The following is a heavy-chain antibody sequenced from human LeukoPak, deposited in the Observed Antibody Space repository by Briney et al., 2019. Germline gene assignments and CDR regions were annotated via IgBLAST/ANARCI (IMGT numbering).Heavy chain of an antibody. CDR3: ARHYCSSTSCYVDGWFDP. CDR2: IIPIFGTA. V-gene: IGHV1-69*01. D-gene: IGHD2-2*01. J-gene: IGHJ5*02. CDR1: GGTFSSYA. Sequence: SVKVSSKASGGTFSSYAISWVRQAPGQGLEWMGGIIPIFGTANYAQKFQGRVTITADESTSTAYMELSSLRSEDTAVYYCARHYCSSTSCYVDGWFDPWGQGTLVTVSS.